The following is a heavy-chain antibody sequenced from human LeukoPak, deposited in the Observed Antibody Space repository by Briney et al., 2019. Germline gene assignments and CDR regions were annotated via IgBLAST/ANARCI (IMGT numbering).Heavy chain of an antibody. V-gene: IGHV1-18*01. CDR1: GYPFTSYG. Sequence: EASVKVSCKASGYPFTSYGIRWVRQAPGQGLEWVGGISAYNDNTNYAQKLQGRVTMTTATPPSTAYMELRSLTSDDTAVYYCATSPIAARPNNHDASFDYWGQGTLVTLSS. D-gene: IGHD6-6*01. J-gene: IGHJ4*02. CDR3: ATSPIAARPNNHDASFDY. CDR2: ISAYNDNT.